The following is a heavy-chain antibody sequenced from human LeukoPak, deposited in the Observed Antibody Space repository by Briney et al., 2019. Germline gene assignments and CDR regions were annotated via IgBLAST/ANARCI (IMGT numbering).Heavy chain of an antibody. D-gene: IGHD2-15*01. CDR1: GYTFTGYY. CDR3: ARDALGYCSGGSCLHGWFDP. J-gene: IGHJ5*02. Sequence: ASVKDSCKASGYTFTGYYMHWVRQAPGQGLEWMGWINPNSGGTNYAQKFQGWVTMTRDTSISTAYMELSRLRSDDTAVYYCARDALGYCSGGSCLHGWFDPWGQGTLVTVSS. V-gene: IGHV1-2*04. CDR2: INPNSGGT.